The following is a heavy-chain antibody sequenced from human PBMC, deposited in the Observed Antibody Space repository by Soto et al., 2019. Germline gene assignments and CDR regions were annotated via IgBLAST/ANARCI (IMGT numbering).Heavy chain of an antibody. CDR3: ARGHNYDFWSGYYTDLDYYYYMDV. D-gene: IGHD3-3*01. CDR1: GYTFTSYD. J-gene: IGHJ6*03. V-gene: IGHV1-8*01. CDR2: MNPNSGNT. Sequence: GASVKVSCKASGYTFTSYDINWVRQATGQGLERMGWMNPNSGNTGYAQKFQGRVTMTRNTSISTAYMELSSLRSEDTAVYYCARGHNYDFWSGYYTDLDYYYYMDVWGKGTTVTVSS.